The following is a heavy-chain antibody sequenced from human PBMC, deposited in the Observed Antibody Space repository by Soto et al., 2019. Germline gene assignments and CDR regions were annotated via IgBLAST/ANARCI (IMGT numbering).Heavy chain of an antibody. V-gene: IGHV1-18*01. J-gene: IGHJ1*01. D-gene: IGHD3-22*01. CDR1: GYTFTSYG. Sequence: ASVKVSCKASGYTFTSYGISWVRQAPGQGLEWMGWISAYNGNTNYAQKLQGRVTMTTDTSTSTAYMELRSLRSDDTAVYYCARCSLELYYYDSSGSGGEYFQHWGQGTLVTVSS. CDR3: ARCSLELYYYDSSGSGGEYFQH. CDR2: ISAYNGNT.